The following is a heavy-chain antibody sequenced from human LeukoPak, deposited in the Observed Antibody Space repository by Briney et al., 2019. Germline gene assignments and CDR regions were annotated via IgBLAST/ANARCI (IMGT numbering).Heavy chain of an antibody. CDR3: ARRAMIVVVIPWDYFDY. Sequence: PSETLSLTCAVYGGSFSGYYWSWIRQPPGKGLEWIGEINHSGSTNYNPSLKSRVTISVDTSKNQFSLKLSSVTAADTAVYYCARRAMIVVVIPWDYFDYWGQGTLVTVSS. CDR1: GGSFSGYY. D-gene: IGHD3-22*01. J-gene: IGHJ4*02. CDR2: INHSGST. V-gene: IGHV4-34*01.